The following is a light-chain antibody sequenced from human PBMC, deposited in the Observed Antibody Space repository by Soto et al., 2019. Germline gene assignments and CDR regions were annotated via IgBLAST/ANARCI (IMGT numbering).Light chain of an antibody. CDR3: QQYDNWPSWT. Sequence: EVVMTQSPATLSVSPGERATLSCRASQSVSSNLAWYQQKPGQAPRLLIYGASTRATGVPVRFSGSGSGTEFTLTIGSLQSEDFAFYYCQQYDNWPSWTFGQGTKVDIK. CDR2: GAS. V-gene: IGKV3-15*01. J-gene: IGKJ1*01. CDR1: QSVSSN.